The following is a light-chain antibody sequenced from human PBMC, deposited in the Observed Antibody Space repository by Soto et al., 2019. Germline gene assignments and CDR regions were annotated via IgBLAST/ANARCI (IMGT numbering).Light chain of an antibody. CDR1: QSVSSSY. CDR3: QQYGSSSWT. J-gene: IGKJ1*01. CDR2: GTS. Sequence: EIVLTQSPGTLSLSPGERATLSCRASQSVSSSYLAWHQQKPGQAPRILIYGTSSRATAIPDRFSGSGSGTDFTLTISRLEPEDFAVYYCQQYGSSSWTFGQGTKVEIK. V-gene: IGKV3-20*01.